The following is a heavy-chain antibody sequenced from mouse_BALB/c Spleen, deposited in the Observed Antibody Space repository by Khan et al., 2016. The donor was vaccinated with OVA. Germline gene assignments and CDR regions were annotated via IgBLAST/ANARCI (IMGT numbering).Heavy chain of an antibody. J-gene: IGHJ2*01. V-gene: IGHV1-69*02. CDR3: TADLPMDL. CDR2: IYPSDSYT. Sequence: QVQLQQPGAELVRPGASVKLSCKASGYTFTTYWINWVKQRPGQGLEWIGNIYPSDSYTNYNQKFKDKATLTVDKFSSTAYMHLSSPTSEDSAVYYCTADLPMDLWGQGTTLTVSS. CDR1: GYTFTTYW. D-gene: IGHD1-1*02.